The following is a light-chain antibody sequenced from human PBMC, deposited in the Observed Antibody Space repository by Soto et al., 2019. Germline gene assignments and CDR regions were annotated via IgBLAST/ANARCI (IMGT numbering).Light chain of an antibody. CDR3: QQYGGSPWT. J-gene: IGKJ1*01. CDR2: AAS. V-gene: IGKV3-20*01. CDR1: QSVNSNY. Sequence: EIVLTQSPGTLSLSPGERATLSCRSSQSVNSNYLAWYQQKPGQAPRLLIYAASSRAAGFPDRFSGSGSETDFTLTISRLEPEDFAVYYCQQYGGSPWTFGQGTKVELK.